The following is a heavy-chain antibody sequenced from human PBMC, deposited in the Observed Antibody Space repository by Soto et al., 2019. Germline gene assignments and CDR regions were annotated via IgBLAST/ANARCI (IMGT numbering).Heavy chain of an antibody. CDR2: IYYSGST. CDR1: GGSISSGDYY. J-gene: IGHJ6*02. V-gene: IGHV4-30-4*01. CDR3: ARARIHKRITIFGVVISGPEYYYYGMDV. Sequence: SETMSLTCTVSGGSISSGDYYWSWIRQPPGKGLEWIGYIYYSGSTYYNPSLKSRVTISVDTSKNQFSLKLSSVTAADTAVYYCARARIHKRITIFGVVISGPEYYYYGMDVWGQGTTVTVSS. D-gene: IGHD3-3*01.